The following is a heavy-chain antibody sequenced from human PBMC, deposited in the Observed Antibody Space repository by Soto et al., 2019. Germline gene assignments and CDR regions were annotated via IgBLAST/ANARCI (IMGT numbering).Heavy chain of an antibody. J-gene: IGHJ6*02. CDR1: GGYISSYY. CDR3: ARDQGYYGSGSYYKPPGYYYYGMDV. V-gene: IGHV4-59*01. CDR2: IYYSGST. Sequence: SEELSLTCTGSGGYISSYYWSWIRQPPGKGLEWIGYIYYSGSTNYNPSLKSRVTISVDTSKNQFSLKLSSVTAADTAVYYCARDQGYYGSGSYYKPPGYYYYGMDVWGQGTTVTVSS. D-gene: IGHD3-10*01.